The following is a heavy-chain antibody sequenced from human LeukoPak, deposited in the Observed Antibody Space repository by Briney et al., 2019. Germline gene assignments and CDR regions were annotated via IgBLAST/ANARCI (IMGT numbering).Heavy chain of an antibody. CDR2: IGTAGEI. D-gene: IGHD3-9*01. CDR1: GFTFRSYD. CDR3: ARVEDYDILTGFDY. J-gene: IGHJ4*01. Sequence: EGSLRLSCAASGFTFRSYDMHWVRQATGKGLEWVSGIGTAGEIYYPGSVKGRFTISRDNAKNSLYLQMNSLRAEDTAVYYCARVEDYDILTGFDYWGQGTLVTVSS. V-gene: IGHV3-13*01.